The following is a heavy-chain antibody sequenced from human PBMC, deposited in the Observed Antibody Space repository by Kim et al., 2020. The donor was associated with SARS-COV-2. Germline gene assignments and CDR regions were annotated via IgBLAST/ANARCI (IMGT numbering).Heavy chain of an antibody. Sequence: SETLSLTCTVSGGSISSYYWSWIRQPPGKGLEWIGYIYYSGSTNYNPYLKSRVTISVDTSKNQFSLKLSSVTAADTAVYYCARESNAGVGKIDYWGQGTLVTVSS. CDR3: ARESNAGVGKIDY. CDR2: IYYSGST. D-gene: IGHD2-15*01. CDR1: GGSISSYY. J-gene: IGHJ4*02. V-gene: IGHV4-59*12.